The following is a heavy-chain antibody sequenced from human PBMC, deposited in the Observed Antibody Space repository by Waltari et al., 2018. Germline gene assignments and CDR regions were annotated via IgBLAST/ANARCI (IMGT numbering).Heavy chain of an antibody. V-gene: IGHV4-31*03. CDR2: TDDRGRT. Sequence: QVQLQEPGPGLVKPPQTLSLPCPVLGGPTSSGGSSWGWIRKHPGTGREWIGYTDDRGRTYYNPSLKSRVTISVDTSKNQFSLKLSSVTAADTAVYYCARYCSSTSYYAGPDYYYMDVWGKGTTVTVSS. D-gene: IGHD2-2*01. J-gene: IGHJ6*03. CDR3: ARYCSSTSYYAGPDYYYMDV. CDR1: GGPTSSGGSS.